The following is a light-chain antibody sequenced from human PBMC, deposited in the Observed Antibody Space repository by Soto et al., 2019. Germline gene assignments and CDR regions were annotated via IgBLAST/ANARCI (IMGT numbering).Light chain of an antibody. V-gene: IGKV1-5*01. Sequence: DIQMTQSPSTLSASVGDRVTITCRASQSINSWLAWYQQKPRKAPKLLIYDASSMESGVPSSFSGSGSGKKFTLTISSLQPDDFATYYCQQYNSWTFGQGTKV. J-gene: IGKJ1*01. CDR2: DAS. CDR1: QSINSW. CDR3: QQYNSWT.